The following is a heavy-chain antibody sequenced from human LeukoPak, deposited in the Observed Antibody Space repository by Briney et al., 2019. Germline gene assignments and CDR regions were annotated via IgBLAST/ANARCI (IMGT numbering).Heavy chain of an antibody. CDR3: ARGKSIAAAVDY. CDR1: GFTFSSYA. Sequence: AGGSLRLSCAASGFTFSSYAMSWVRQAPGKGLEWVSSISSSSSYIYYADSVKGRFTISRDNAKNSLYLQMNSLRAEDTAVYYCARGKSIAAAVDYWGQGTLVTVSS. J-gene: IGHJ4*02. V-gene: IGHV3-21*01. CDR2: ISSSSSYI. D-gene: IGHD6-6*01.